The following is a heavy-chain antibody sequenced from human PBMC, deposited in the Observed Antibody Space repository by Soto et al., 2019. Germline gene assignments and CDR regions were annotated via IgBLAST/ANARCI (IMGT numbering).Heavy chain of an antibody. CDR1: GFTFSTYW. V-gene: IGHV3-7*04. J-gene: IGHJ4*02. CDR3: ARNLGYCNSTNCYTVLDY. D-gene: IGHD2-2*02. CDR2: IKQDGSEK. Sequence: GDSLRLSYTTSGFTFSTYWMNWFRQAPGKGLEWVANIKQDGSEKYYEDSVTGRFTISRDNAKNSLFLQMNSLRAEDTAVYYCARNLGYCNSTNCYTVLDYWGQGT.